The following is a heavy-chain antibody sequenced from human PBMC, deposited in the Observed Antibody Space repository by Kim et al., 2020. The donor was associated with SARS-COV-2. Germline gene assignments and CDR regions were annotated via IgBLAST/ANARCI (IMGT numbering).Heavy chain of an antibody. D-gene: IGHD2-21*02. CDR3: ARTCGGDWIEPWYFDL. CDR1: GYSFTSYW. V-gene: IGHV5-51*01. Sequence: GESLKISCKGSGYSFTSYWIGWVRQMLGKGLEWMGIIYPGDSDTRYSPSFQGQVTISADKSISTAYLQWSSLKASDTAMYYCARTCGGDWIEPWYFDLWGRGTLVTVSS. J-gene: IGHJ2*01. CDR2: IYPGDSDT.